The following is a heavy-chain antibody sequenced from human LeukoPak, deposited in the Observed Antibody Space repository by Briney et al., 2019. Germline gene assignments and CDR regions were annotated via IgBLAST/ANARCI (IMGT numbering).Heavy chain of an antibody. J-gene: IGHJ5*02. Sequence: PSETLSLTCTVSGGSISSYYWSWIRQPPGKGLEWIGYIYYSGSTNYNPPLKSRVTISVDTSKNQFCLKLSSVTAADTAVYYCARDPGLDNWFDPWGQGTLVTVSS. CDR2: IYYSGST. V-gene: IGHV4-59*01. CDR3: ARDPGLDNWFDP. CDR1: GGSISSYY.